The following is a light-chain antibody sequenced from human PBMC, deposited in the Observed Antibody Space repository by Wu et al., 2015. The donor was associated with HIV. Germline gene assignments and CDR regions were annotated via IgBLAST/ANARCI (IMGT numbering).Light chain of an antibody. Sequence: EIVLTQSPGTLSLSPGERATLSCRASQSVYGSYVAWYQQKPGQAPRLLIYAASSRATGIPDRFRGSGSGTDFTLTISRLEPEDFATYYCQQSYSTPRTFGQGTKVEIK. V-gene: IGKV3-20*01. CDR1: QSVYGSY. CDR3: QQSYSTPRT. CDR2: AAS. J-gene: IGKJ1*01.